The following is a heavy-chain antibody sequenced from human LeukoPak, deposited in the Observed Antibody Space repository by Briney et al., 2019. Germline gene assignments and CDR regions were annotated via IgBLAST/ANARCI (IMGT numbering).Heavy chain of an antibody. CDR1: GGSISSGDYY. V-gene: IGHV4-30-4*01. Sequence: PSETLSLTCTVSGGSISSGDYYWSWTRQPPGKGLEWIGYIYYSGSTYYNPSLKSRVTISVDTSKNQFSLKLSSVTAADTAVYYCATWNDGYYGMDVWGQGTTATVSS. CDR2: IYYSGST. J-gene: IGHJ6*02. CDR3: ATWNDGYYGMDV. D-gene: IGHD1-1*01.